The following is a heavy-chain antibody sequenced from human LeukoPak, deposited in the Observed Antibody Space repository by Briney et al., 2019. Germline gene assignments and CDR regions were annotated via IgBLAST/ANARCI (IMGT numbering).Heavy chain of an antibody. V-gene: IGHV3-23*01. D-gene: IGHD3-22*01. Sequence: GGSLRLSCAASGFTFSSDAMSWGGEAAGKGGEWGSGMSGSGDNRYYTDSVKGRVTISRENTKNTLYVQVNSVGSEERAAYYSETGSYYVSSGSFYFDYWGQGPLVRVSS. CDR1: GFTFSSDA. CDR3: ETGSYYVSSGSFYFDY. J-gene: IGHJ4*02. CDR2: MSGSGDNR.